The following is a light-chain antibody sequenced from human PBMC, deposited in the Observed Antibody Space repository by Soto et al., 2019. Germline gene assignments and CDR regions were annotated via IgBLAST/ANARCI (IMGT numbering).Light chain of an antibody. V-gene: IGLV2-14*01. CDR3: SSCAGSSTLGV. CDR1: SSDVGAYNY. Sequence: QSALTQPAPVSGSPGQSITISCTGTSSDVGAYNYVSWYQQHPGKAPKLMIYDVSNRPSGVSIRFSGSKSGTTASLTISGLQAEDEADYYCSSCAGSSTLGVFGTGTKLTVL. J-gene: IGLJ1*01. CDR2: DVS.